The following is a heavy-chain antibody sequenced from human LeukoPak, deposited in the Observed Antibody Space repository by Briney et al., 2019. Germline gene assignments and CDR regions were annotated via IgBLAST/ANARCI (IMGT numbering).Heavy chain of an antibody. CDR1: GGSFSGYY. D-gene: IGHD3-9*01. J-gene: IGHJ5*02. V-gene: IGHV4-34*01. Sequence: KPSETLSLTCAVYGGSFSGYYWSWIRQPPGKGLEWIGEINHSGSTNYNPSLKSRVAISVDTSKNQFSLKLSSVTAADTAVYYCARRPHYDILTGYYGSNWFDPWGQGTLVTVSS. CDR3: ARRPHYDILTGYYGSNWFDP. CDR2: INHSGST.